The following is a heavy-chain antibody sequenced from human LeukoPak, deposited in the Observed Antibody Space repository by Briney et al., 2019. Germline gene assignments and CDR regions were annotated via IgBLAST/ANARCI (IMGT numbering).Heavy chain of an antibody. J-gene: IGHJ3*02. CDR2: INPNSGGT. V-gene: IGHV1-2*02. CDR3: ARDYLPYDILTGSDAFDI. D-gene: IGHD3-9*01. CDR1: GYTFTGYY. Sequence: GASVKVSFKASGYTFTGYYMHWVRQAPGQGLEWMGWINPNSGGTNYAQKFQGRVTMTRDTSISTAYMELSRLRSDDTAVYYCARDYLPYDILTGSDAFDIWGQGTMVTVSS.